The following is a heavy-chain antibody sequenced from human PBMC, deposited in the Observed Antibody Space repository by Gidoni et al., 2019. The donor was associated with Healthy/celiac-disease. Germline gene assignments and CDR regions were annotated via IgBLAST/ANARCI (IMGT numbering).Heavy chain of an antibody. Sequence: QVQLVQSGAEVKKPGASVKVSCKASGYTITGYYMHWVRQAPGQGLEWRGWSNPHSGGTNYAQKFQCRVTMTRDTSICTAYMELSRLRSDDTSVYYCARDEYSSSSYPDYWGQGTLVTVSS. CDR1: GYTITGYY. CDR2: SNPHSGGT. V-gene: IGHV1-2*02. J-gene: IGHJ4*02. D-gene: IGHD6-6*01. CDR3: ARDEYSSSSYPDY.